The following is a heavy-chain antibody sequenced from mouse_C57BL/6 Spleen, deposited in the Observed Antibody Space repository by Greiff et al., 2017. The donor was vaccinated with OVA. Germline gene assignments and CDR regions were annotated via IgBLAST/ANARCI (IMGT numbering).Heavy chain of an antibody. J-gene: IGHJ3*01. V-gene: IGHV1-82*01. D-gene: IGHD4-1*01. Sequence: QVQLQQSGPELVKPGASVKISCKASGYAFSSSWMNWVKQRPGKGLEWIGRIYPGDGDTNYNGKFKGKATLTADKSSSTAYMQLSSLTSEDSAVYFGEKHSRTGTGFAYWGKGTLVTVSA. CDR2: IYPGDGDT. CDR1: GYAFSSSW. CDR3: EKHSRTGTGFAY.